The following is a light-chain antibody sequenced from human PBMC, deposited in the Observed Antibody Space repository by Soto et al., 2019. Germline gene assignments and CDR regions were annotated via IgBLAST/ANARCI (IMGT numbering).Light chain of an antibody. CDR1: SSDVGGYNY. CDR2: EVS. CDR3: SSYTSSSTHSLYV. Sequence: QSALTQPASVSGSPGQSITISCTGTSSDVGGYNYVSWYQQHPGKAPKLMIYEVSNRPSGVSNRFSGSKSGNTASLTISGLQAEDEADYYCSSYTSSSTHSLYVFGTGTKLTVL. J-gene: IGLJ1*01. V-gene: IGLV2-14*01.